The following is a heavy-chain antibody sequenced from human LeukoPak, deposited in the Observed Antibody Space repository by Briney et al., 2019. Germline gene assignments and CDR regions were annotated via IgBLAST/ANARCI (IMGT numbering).Heavy chain of an antibody. D-gene: IGHD3-3*01. J-gene: IGHJ4*02. CDR1: GYSFNDYA. V-gene: IGHV7-4-1*02. Sequence: ASVKVSCKASGYSFNDYAMNWVRQAPRQGLEWVGWININTGTPTYAQGFRGRFVFSVDTSVSTAYLQINSLKAEDTAIYYYARYGFWTDFLYWGQGSLVTVSS. CDR3: ARYGFWTDFLY. CDR2: ININTGTP.